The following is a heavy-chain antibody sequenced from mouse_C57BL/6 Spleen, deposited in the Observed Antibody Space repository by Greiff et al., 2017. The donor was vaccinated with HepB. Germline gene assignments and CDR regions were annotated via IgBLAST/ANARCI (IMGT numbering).Heavy chain of an antibody. J-gene: IGHJ3*01. CDR1: GFTFSSYA. CDR2: ISDGGSYT. Sequence: EVKLEESGGGLVKPGGSLKLSCAASGFTFSSYAMSWVRQTPEKRLEWVATISDGGSYTYYPDNVKGRFTISRDNAKNNLYLQMSHLKSEDTAMYYCARDYGYDSYWGQGTLVTVSA. D-gene: IGHD2-2*01. CDR3: ARDYGYDSY. V-gene: IGHV5-4*01.